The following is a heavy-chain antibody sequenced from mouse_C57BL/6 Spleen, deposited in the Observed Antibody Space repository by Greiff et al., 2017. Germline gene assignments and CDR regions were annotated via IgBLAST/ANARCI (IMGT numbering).Heavy chain of an antibody. CDR3: ASYSNYPYYYAMDY. Sequence: EVMLVESGGGLVQPGGSLKLSCAASGFTFSDYYMYWVRQTPEKRLEWVAYISNGGGSTYYPDTVKGRFTISRDNAKNTLYLQMSRLKSEDTAMYYCASYSNYPYYYAMDYWGQGTSVTVSS. D-gene: IGHD2-5*01. CDR2: ISNGGGST. CDR1: GFTFSDYY. J-gene: IGHJ4*01. V-gene: IGHV5-12*01.